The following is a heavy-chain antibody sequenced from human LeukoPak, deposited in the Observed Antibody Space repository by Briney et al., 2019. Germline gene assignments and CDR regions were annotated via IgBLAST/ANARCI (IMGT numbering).Heavy chain of an antibody. V-gene: IGHV4-59*11. CDR2: IDYSGST. CDR1: GGPITSHY. Sequence: SEALSLTCTVSGGPITSHYWSWIRQPPGKGLEWIGYIDYSGSTNYNPSLKSRVTMSLDTSKNHFSLRLSSVTAADSAVYYCARVSRRHTLDYWGQGTLVTVSS. CDR3: ARVSRRHTLDY. J-gene: IGHJ4*02.